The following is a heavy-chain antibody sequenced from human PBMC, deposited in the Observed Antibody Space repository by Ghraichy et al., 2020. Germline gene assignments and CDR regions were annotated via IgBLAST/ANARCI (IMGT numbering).Heavy chain of an antibody. V-gene: IGHV3-23*01. Sequence: GGSLRLSCAASEFTFDGYPMTWVRQAPGKGLEWVSTLGADGRSTFYADSVKGRFTISRDKSKRTMYLQMNSLRADDTAVYYCAKAGGGRGEGAFDVWGQGTKVTVSS. CDR2: LGADGRST. CDR1: EFTFDGYP. J-gene: IGHJ3*01. D-gene: IGHD3-10*01. CDR3: AKAGGGRGEGAFDV.